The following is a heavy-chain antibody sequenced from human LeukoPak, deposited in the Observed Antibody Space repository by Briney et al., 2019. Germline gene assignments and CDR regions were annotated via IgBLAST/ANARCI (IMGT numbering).Heavy chain of an antibody. J-gene: IGHJ4*02. D-gene: IGHD3-3*01. CDR1: GFTFSSYE. CDR2: ISSSGSTI. V-gene: IGHV3-48*03. Sequence: GGSLRLSCAASGFTFSSYEMNWVRQAPGKGLEWVSYISSSGSTIYYADSVKGRFTISRDNAKNSLYLQMNSLRAEDTAVYYCARDPVAHTVYGGDDFVDYWGQGTLVTVSS. CDR3: ARDPVAHTVYGGDDFVDY.